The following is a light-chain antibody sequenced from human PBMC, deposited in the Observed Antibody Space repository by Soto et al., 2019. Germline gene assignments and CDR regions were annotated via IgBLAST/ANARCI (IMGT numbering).Light chain of an antibody. CDR3: QQYKT. CDR1: QSVSTSY. V-gene: IGKV3-20*01. Sequence: ETVLTQSPGTLSLSPGERATLSCRASQSVSTSYVAWYQQKFGQAPRLLIYDAFSRATGIPDRFSASGSGTDFTLTISRLEPEDFAVYYCQQYKTFGQGTKVDI. CDR2: DAF. J-gene: IGKJ1*01.